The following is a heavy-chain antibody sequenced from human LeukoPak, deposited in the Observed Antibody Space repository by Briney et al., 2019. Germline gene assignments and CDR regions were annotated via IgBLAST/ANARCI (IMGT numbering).Heavy chain of an antibody. D-gene: IGHD6-13*01. V-gene: IGHV3-9*01. J-gene: IGHJ5*01. Sequence: GRSLRLSCAVSGLTFDAYAMHWVRQAPGKGLEWVSGVSWNGGSIGYAVSVKGRFTISRDNAKNSLHLQVNSLRSEDTAFYYCAKDKTSGISGPFDFWGQGVLVTVSS. CDR1: GLTFDAYA. CDR3: AKDKTSGISGPFDF. CDR2: VSWNGGSI.